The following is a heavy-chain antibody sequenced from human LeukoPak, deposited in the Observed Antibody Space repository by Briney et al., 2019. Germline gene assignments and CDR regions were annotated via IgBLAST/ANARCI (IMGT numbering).Heavy chain of an antibody. CDR1: GGSISSYY. D-gene: IGHD2-2*01. Sequence: SETLSLTCTVSGGSISSYYWSWIRQPPGKGLEWIGYIYYSGSTNYNPSLKSRVTISVDTSKNQFSLKLSSVTAADTAVYYCARAIIVVPAAIDGWFDPWGQGTLVTVSS. CDR2: IYYSGST. J-gene: IGHJ5*02. CDR3: ARAIIVVPAAIDGWFDP. V-gene: IGHV4-59*01.